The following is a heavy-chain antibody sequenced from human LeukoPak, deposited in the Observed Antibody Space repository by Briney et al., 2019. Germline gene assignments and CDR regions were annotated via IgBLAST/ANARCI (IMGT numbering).Heavy chain of an antibody. Sequence: SETPSLTYAVYGGTISSYYWSWIRQPPGKGLEWIGYIYYSGSTNYNPSLKSRITISVDTSKNQFSLKLSSVTAADTAVYYCARTITTGAFDIWGQGTMVTVAS. J-gene: IGHJ3*02. V-gene: IGHV4-59*08. CDR3: ARTITTGAFDI. CDR1: GGTISSYY. CDR2: IYYSGST. D-gene: IGHD3-22*01.